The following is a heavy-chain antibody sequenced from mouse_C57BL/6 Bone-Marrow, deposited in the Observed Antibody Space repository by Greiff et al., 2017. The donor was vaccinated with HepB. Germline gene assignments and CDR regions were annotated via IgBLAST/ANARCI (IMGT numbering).Heavy chain of an antibody. J-gene: IGHJ2*01. CDR1: GYTFTSYG. D-gene: IGHD1-1*01. CDR3: ARRGLYYAYYFDY. CDR2: IYPRSGNT. V-gene: IGHV1-81*01. Sequence: VQRVESGAELARPGASVKLSCKASGYTFTSYGISWVKQRTGQGLEWIGEIYPRSGNTYYNEKFKGKATLTADKSSSTAYMELRSLKSEDSAVYFCARRGLYYAYYFDYWGQGTTLTVSS.